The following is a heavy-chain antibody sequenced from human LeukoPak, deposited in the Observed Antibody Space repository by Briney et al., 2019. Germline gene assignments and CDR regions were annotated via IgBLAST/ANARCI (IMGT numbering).Heavy chain of an antibody. D-gene: IGHD6-19*01. CDR2: ISGSGGST. J-gene: IGHJ4*02. CDR3: AKDLTLYSSGWYGEREDY. V-gene: IGHV3-23*01. CDR1: GFTFSSYA. Sequence: GGSLRLSCAASGFTFSSYAMSWVRQAPGKGLEWVSAISGSGGSTYYADSVKGRFTISRDNSKNTLYLQMNSLRAEDTAVYYCAKDLTLYSSGWYGEREDYWGQGTLVTVSS.